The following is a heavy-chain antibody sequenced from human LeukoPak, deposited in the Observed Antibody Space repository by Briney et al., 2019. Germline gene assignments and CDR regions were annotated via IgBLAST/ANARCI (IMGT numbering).Heavy chain of an antibody. CDR3: ARSSLTVVTPQYFQH. CDR2: IYYSGST. Sequence: SQTLSLTCTVSGGSISSGGYYWSWIRQPPGKGLEWIGYIYYSGSTNYNPSLKSRVTISVDTSKNQFSLKLSSVTAADTAVYYCARSSLTVVTPQYFQHWGQGTLVTVSS. CDR1: GGSISSGGYY. V-gene: IGHV4-61*08. J-gene: IGHJ1*01. D-gene: IGHD4-23*01.